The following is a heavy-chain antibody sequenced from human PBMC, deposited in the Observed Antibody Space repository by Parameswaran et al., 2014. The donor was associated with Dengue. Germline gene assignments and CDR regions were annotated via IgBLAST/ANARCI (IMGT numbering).Heavy chain of an antibody. Sequence: VRQAPGKGLEWVANIKQDGSEKYYVDSVKGRFTISRDNAKNSLYLQMNSLRAEDTAVYYCARPDYGDHDGGFDYWGQGTLVTVSS. D-gene: IGHD4-17*01. J-gene: IGHJ4*02. CDR3: ARPDYGDHDGGFDY. V-gene: IGHV3-7*01. CDR2: IKQDGSEK.